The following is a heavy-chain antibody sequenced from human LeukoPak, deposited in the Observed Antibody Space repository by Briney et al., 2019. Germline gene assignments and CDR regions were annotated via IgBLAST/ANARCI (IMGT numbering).Heavy chain of an antibody. D-gene: IGHD5-18*01. Sequence: GGALRLSCAASGFTFSSYAMHWVRQAPGKGLEWVAVISYDGSNKYYADSVKGRFNISRDNSKNTLYLQMNSLRAEDTAVYYCARDREAAMVFDYWGQGTLVTVSS. CDR1: GFTFSSYA. CDR3: ARDREAAMVFDY. J-gene: IGHJ4*02. V-gene: IGHV3-30-3*01. CDR2: ISYDGSNK.